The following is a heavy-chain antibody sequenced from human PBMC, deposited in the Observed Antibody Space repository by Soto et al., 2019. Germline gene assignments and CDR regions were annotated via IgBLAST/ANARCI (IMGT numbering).Heavy chain of an antibody. D-gene: IGHD2-8*02. CDR2: ISGYNGNT. Sequence: ASVKVSCKSSDNTFTHYGINWVRQAPGQGLEWMGWISGYNGNTKYAQKFQYRVTMTADTSTRTAFMEVRSLTSDDTGVYFCAATGGNYFGLDVWGQGTTVTVSS. CDR3: AATGGNYFGLDV. CDR1: DNTFTHYG. J-gene: IGHJ6*02. V-gene: IGHV1-18*01.